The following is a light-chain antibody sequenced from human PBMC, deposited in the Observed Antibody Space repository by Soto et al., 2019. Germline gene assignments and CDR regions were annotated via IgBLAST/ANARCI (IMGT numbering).Light chain of an antibody. J-gene: IGLJ1*01. CDR1: SSDVGGYDY. V-gene: IGLV2-14*01. CDR2: EVN. CDR3: SSYSISTAYL. Sequence: SVLTQPASVSGSPGQSITISCTGTSSDVGGYDYVSWYQLHPGKAPKLMVFEVNNRPSGVSYRFSGSKSGNTASLTISGLQAEDEADYFCSSYSISTAYLFGTGTKV.